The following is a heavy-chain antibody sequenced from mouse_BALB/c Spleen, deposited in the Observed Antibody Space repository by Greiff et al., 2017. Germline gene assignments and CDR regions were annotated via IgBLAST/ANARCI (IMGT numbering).Heavy chain of an antibody. Sequence: VKLQESGADLAKPGASVKMSCKASGYTFTSYWMHWVKQRPGQGLEWIGYINPSTGYTEYNQKFKDKATLTADKSSSTAYMQLSSLTSEDSAVYYCARTDSTTGFAYWGQGTLVTVSA. D-gene: IGHD2-14*01. V-gene: IGHV1-7*01. CDR3: ARTDSTTGFAY. CDR1: GYTFTSYW. CDR2: INPSTGYT. J-gene: IGHJ3*01.